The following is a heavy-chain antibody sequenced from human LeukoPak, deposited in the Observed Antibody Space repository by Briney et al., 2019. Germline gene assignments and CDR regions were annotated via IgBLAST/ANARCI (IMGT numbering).Heavy chain of an antibody. V-gene: IGHV3-23*01. CDR3: AKGGGWLYYFDY. D-gene: IGHD4-23*01. J-gene: IGHJ4*02. CDR1: GFTFSRFT. CDR2: ISGSDSST. Sequence: GGTLRLSCAASGFTFSRFTINWGRQAPGKGLEWVSGISGSDSSTYYADSVKGRFTISRDNSKNTLYLQMNSLRAEDTAVYYCAKGGGWLYYFDYWGQGTLVTVSS.